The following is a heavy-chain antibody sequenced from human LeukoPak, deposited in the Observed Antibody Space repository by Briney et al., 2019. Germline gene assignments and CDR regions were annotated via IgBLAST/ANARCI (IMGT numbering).Heavy chain of an antibody. V-gene: IGHV4-39*07. CDR2: IYYSGST. D-gene: IGHD1-26*01. J-gene: IGHJ4*02. Sequence: KPSETLSLTCTVSGGSISSSSYYWGWIRQPPGKGLEWIGSIYYSGSTYYNPSLKSRVTISVDTSKNQFSLRLNSVTAADTAVYYCARDSGSYYYFDYWGQGTLVTVSS. CDR1: GGSISSSSYY. CDR3: ARDSGSYYYFDY.